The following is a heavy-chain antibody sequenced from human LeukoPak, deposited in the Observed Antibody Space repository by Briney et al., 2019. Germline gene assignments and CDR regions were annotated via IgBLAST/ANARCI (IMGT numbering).Heavy chain of an antibody. J-gene: IGHJ4*02. D-gene: IGHD2-2*01. CDR2: IIPIFGTA. CDR1: GGTFSSYA. CDR3: ARDDDCSSTSCYN. Sequence: ASVKVSCKASGGTFSSYAISWVRQAPGQGLEWMGGIIPIFGTANYAQKFQGRVTVTTDESTSTAYMELSSLRSEDTAVYYCARDDDCSSTSCYNWGQGTMVTVSS. V-gene: IGHV1-69*05.